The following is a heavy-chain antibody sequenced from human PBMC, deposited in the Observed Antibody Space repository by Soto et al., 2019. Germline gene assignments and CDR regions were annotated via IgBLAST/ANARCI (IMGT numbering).Heavy chain of an antibody. CDR3: AREIMPLTNDWYFDL. CDR2: IYYSENT. V-gene: IGHV4-39*07. D-gene: IGHD2-8*01. CDR1: GGSISSSSNH. Sequence: SETLSLTCTVSGGSISSSSNHWGWIRQPPGKGLEWIGNIYYSENTYYNPSLKSRLTISVDTSKNQFSLRLSSVTAADTAVYYCAREIMPLTNDWYFDLWGRGTLVTVSS. J-gene: IGHJ2*01.